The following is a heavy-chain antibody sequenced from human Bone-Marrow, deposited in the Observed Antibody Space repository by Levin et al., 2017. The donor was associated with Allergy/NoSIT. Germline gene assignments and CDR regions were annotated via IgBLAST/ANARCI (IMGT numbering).Heavy chain of an antibody. J-gene: IGHJ6*02. Sequence: SETLSLTCAISGDSVSSNSAAWNWIRQSPSRGLEWLGRTYYRSKWYNDYAVSVKSRITINPDTSKNQFSLQLNSVTPEDTAVYYCARDPVVVRQTDSSSWYYDYGMDVWGQGTTVTVSS. V-gene: IGHV6-1*01. CDR2: TYYRSKWYN. CDR1: GDSVSSNSAA. CDR3: ARDPVVVRQTDSSSWYYDYGMDV. D-gene: IGHD6-13*01.